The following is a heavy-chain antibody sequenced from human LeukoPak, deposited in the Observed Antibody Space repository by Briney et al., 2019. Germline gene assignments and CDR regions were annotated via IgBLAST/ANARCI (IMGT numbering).Heavy chain of an antibody. J-gene: IGHJ5*02. CDR1: GGSISSTNW. D-gene: IGHD3-3*01. CDR3: ATLIFGVVITKKSNWFDP. V-gene: IGHV4-39*01. CDR2: IYCSGST. Sequence: PSETLSLTCVVSGGSISSTNWWSWVRQPPGKGLEWIGSIYCSGSTYYNPSLKSRVTISVDTSKNQFSLKLSSVTAADTAVYYCATLIFGVVITKKSNWFDPWGQGTLVTVSS.